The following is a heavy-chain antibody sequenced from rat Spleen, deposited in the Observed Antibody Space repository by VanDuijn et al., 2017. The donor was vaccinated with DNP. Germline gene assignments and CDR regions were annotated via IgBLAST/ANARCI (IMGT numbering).Heavy chain of an antibody. Sequence: EVQLVESGGGLVQSGRSLKVSCAASGFTFSDYNMAWVRQAPKKGLEWVATITYDGSRTYYRDSVKGRFTISRDNAKSTLYLQMDSLRSDDTATYYCARQRWYYSGEGMDYWGQGVMVTVSS. D-gene: IGHD1-1*01. CDR3: ARQRWYYSGEGMDY. V-gene: IGHV5S10*01. J-gene: IGHJ2*01. CDR1: GFTFSDYN. CDR2: ITYDGSRT.